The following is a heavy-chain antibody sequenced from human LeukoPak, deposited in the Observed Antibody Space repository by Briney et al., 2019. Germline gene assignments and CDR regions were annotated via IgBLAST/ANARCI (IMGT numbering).Heavy chain of an antibody. J-gene: IGHJ4*02. Sequence: SETLSLTCSVSGVSISSATYYWGWIRQPPGKGLEYIGNVYYTGTTFYNPSLKSRVTISVDTSKNQFSLRLSSVTAADTAVYYCARGTFWSGYYHDYWGQGTLVTVSS. V-gene: IGHV4-39*07. CDR1: GVSISSATYY. CDR2: VYYTGTT. CDR3: ARGTFWSGYYHDY. D-gene: IGHD3-3*01.